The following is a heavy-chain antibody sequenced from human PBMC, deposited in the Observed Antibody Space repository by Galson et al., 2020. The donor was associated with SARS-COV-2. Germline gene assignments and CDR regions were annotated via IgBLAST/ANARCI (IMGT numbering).Heavy chain of an antibody. CDR1: GFTFSSYS. D-gene: IGHD6-13*01. CDR2: ISSRSSYI. J-gene: IGHJ4*02. CDR3: ARDKDLPYSSSHLDY. Sequence: GESLKISCAASGFTFSSYSMNWVRQAPGKGLEWVSSISSRSSYIYYADPVKGRFTISRDNAKNSLYLQMNSLRAEDTAVYYCARDKDLPYSSSHLDYWGRGTLATVSS. V-gene: IGHV3-21*01.